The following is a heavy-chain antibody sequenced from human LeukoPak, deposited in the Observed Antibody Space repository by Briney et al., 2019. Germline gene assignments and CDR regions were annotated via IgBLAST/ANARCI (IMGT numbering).Heavy chain of an antibody. CDR2: ISSSSSTI. CDR3: ARLSLTIFGVVIPDDAFDI. J-gene: IGHJ3*02. D-gene: IGHD3-3*01. V-gene: IGHV3-48*01. CDR1: GFTFSSYE. Sequence: GGSLRLSCAASGFTFSSYEMNWVRQAPGKGLEWVSYISSSSSTIYYADSVKGRFTISRDNAKNSLYLQMNSLRAEDTAVYYCARLSLTIFGVVIPDDAFDIWGQGTMVTVSS.